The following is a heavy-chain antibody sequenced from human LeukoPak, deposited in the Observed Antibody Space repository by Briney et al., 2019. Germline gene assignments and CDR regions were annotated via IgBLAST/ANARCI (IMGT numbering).Heavy chain of an antibody. CDR1: GGSISSGGYY. D-gene: IGHD6-13*01. CDR2: IYYSGST. Sequence: SQTLSLTCTVSGGSISSGGYYWSWIRQHPGKGLEWIGYIYYSGSTYYNPSLKSRVTISVDTSKNQFSLKLSSVTAADTAVYYCARDRGSSRTVGMDVWGQGTTVTVSS. V-gene: IGHV4-31*03. CDR3: ARDRGSSRTVGMDV. J-gene: IGHJ6*02.